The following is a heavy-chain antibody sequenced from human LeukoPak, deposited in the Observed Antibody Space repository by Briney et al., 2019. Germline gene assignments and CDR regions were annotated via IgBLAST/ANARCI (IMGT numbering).Heavy chain of an antibody. CDR2: INPKSGDA. CDR3: ARDGPVTGTYYFDY. CDR1: GYTFTGYY. D-gene: IGHD1-7*01. Sequence: ASVKVSCKASGYTFTGYYMHWVRQAPGQGLEWMGWINPKSGDANYAQKFQGRVTLTWDTSISTAYMELSRLSSDDTAVYYCARDGPVTGTYYFDYWGQGTLVTVSS. V-gene: IGHV1-2*02. J-gene: IGHJ4*02.